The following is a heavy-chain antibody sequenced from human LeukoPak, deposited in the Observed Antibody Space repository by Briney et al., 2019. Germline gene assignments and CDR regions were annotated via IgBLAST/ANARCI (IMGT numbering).Heavy chain of an antibody. V-gene: IGHV1-69*13. D-gene: IGHD2-2*01. CDR3: GIGGSTSSEDWFDP. CDR1: GGTFSSYA. CDR2: IIPVFGTA. J-gene: IGHJ5*02. Sequence: ASVKVSCKASGGTFSSYAISWVRQAPGQGLEWMGGIIPVFGTANYAQKFQGRVTITADESTSTAYMELSSLRSEDTAVYYCGIGGSTSSEDWFDPWGQGTLATVSS.